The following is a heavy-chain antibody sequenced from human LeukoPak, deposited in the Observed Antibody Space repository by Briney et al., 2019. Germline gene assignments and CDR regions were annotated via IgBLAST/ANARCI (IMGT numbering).Heavy chain of an antibody. J-gene: IGHJ4*02. CDR1: GYTFTSYY. CDR2: TNPSAGST. D-gene: IGHD5-18*01. CDR3: ARGGLQLLAPLDY. Sequence: ASVKVSCKASGYTFTSYYMHWVRQAPGQGLEWMGITNPSAGSTSYAQKFQGRVTMTRDTSTSTVYMELSSLRSEDTAVHYCARGGLQLLAPLDYWGQGTLVTVSS. V-gene: IGHV1-46*01.